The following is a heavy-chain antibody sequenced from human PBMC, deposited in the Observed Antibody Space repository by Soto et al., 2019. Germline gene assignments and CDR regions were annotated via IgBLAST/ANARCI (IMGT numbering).Heavy chain of an antibody. CDR2: IYSGGTT. V-gene: IGHV3-53*01. CDR3: ARDRRDGYNYLDY. Sequence: GGSLRLSCAGSGFTVSRNNMSWVRQAPGKGLEWVSVIYSGGTTYYADSVKGRFTISRDNSKNTLYLQMNTLRAEDTAVYYCARDRRDGYNYLDYWGQGTLVTVSS. CDR1: GFTVSRNN. D-gene: IGHD5-12*01. J-gene: IGHJ4*02.